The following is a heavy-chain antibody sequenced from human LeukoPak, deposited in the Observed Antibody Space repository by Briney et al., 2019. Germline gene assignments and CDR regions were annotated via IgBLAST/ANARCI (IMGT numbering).Heavy chain of an antibody. Sequence: GGSLRLSCAASGFTFDDYAMHWVRQAPGKGLEWVSLISGDGVSTFYTDSVRGRFSISRDNTKNSLYLEMNSLRTEDTAMYYCAKESGKFDYWGQGTLVAVSS. V-gene: IGHV3-43*02. CDR1: GFTFDDYA. J-gene: IGHJ4*02. CDR2: ISGDGVST. CDR3: AKESGKFDY.